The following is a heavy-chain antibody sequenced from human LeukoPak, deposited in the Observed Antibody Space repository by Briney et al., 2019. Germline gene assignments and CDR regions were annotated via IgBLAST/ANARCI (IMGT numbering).Heavy chain of an antibody. CDR3: AKPRYGDRRTFFDY. V-gene: IGHV3-23*01. D-gene: IGHD4-17*01. J-gene: IGHJ4*02. CDR2: ISGSGGST. CDR1: GFTFSSYA. Sequence: PGGSLRLSCAASGFTFSSYAMSWVRQAPGKGLEWVSAISGSGGSTYYADSVKGRFTISRDNSKNTLYLQMNSLRAEDTAVYYRAKPRYGDRRTFFDYWGQGTLVTVSS.